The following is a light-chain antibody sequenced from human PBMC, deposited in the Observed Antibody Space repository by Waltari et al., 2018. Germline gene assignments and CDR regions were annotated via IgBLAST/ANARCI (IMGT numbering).Light chain of an antibody. V-gene: IGLV1-47*01. CDR2: HNT. Sequence: QSVLTHPPSASGTPGQRATISCPGSSSNIGDNYVSCYQHLPGTAPKLLIFHNTQRPSGVRDRFSGSKSGTSASLAISGLRSEDEGDYYCAAWDDTLSHWVFGGGTKLTVL. CDR1: SSNIGDNY. CDR3: AAWDDTLSHWV. J-gene: IGLJ3*02.